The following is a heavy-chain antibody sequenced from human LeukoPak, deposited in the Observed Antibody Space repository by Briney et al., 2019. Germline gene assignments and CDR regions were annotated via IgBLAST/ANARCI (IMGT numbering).Heavy chain of an antibody. CDR1: GFTVSSNY. Sequence: QAGGSLRLSCAASGFTVSSNYMSWVRQAPGKGLEWVSVIYSGGSTYYADSVKGRFTISRDNSKNTLYLQMNSLRAEDTAVYYCAREERIGRTPWIYYFDYWGQGTLVTVSS. CDR3: AREERIGRTPWIYYFDY. CDR2: IYSGGST. J-gene: IGHJ4*02. D-gene: IGHD2-2*03. V-gene: IGHV3-66*01.